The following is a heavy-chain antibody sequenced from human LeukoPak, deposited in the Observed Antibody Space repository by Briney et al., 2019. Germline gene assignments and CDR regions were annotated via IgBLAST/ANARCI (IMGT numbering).Heavy chain of an antibody. CDR3: ARDRPYSSEGWFDP. CDR2: INAGNGNT. D-gene: IGHD6-25*01. V-gene: IGHV1-3*03. J-gene: IGHJ5*02. CDR1: GYTFTSYA. Sequence: GASVKVSCKASGYTFTSYAMHWVRQAPGQRLEWMGWINAGNGNTKYSQEFQGRVTITRDTSASTAYMELSSLRSEDMAVYYCARDRPYSSEGWFDPWGQGTLVTVSS.